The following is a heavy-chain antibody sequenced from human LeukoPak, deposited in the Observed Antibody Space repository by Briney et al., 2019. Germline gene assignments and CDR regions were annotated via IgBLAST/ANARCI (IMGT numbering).Heavy chain of an antibody. D-gene: IGHD3-10*01. CDR1: GFTLSTYW. V-gene: IGHV3-74*01. J-gene: IGHJ4*02. Sequence: GGSLRLSCAASGFTLSTYWMHWVRQAPGKGLVWVSRINSDGSNTTYADSVKGRFTISRDNAKNTLYLQMNSLGVEDTAVYYCVAGSSTLRGQGTLVTVSS. CDR3: VAGSSTL. CDR2: INSDGSNT.